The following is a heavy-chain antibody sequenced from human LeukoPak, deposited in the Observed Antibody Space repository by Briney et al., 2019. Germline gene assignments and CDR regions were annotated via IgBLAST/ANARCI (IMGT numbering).Heavy chain of an antibody. V-gene: IGHV3-23*01. CDR1: GFTFSSYA. Sequence: PGGSLRLSCAASGFTFSSYAMSWVRQAPGKGLEWVSAISGSGGSTYYADSVKGRFTISRDNSKNTLYLQMNSLRAEDTAVYYCAKDPTGGYDYGGYYYYGMDVWGQGTTVTVSS. D-gene: IGHD5-12*01. J-gene: IGHJ6*02. CDR3: AKDPTGGYDYGGYYYYGMDV. CDR2: ISGSGGST.